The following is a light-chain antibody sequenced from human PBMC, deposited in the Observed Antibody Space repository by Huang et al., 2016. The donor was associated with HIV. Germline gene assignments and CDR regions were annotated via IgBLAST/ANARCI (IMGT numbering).Light chain of an antibody. J-gene: IGKJ2*01. CDR1: QDIGNY. Sequence: DIQMTQSPSSLPTSVGDRVTITCRASQDIGNYLAWYQQKPGKGPKLLVDAASTLQSGVQSRFRGSGSGTDFTLTISSLQPEDVATYYCQKYNSAPYTFGQGTKLDI. CDR3: QKYNSAPYT. V-gene: IGKV1-27*01. CDR2: AAS.